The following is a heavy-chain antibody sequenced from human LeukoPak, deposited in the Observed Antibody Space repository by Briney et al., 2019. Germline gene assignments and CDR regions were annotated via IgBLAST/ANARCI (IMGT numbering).Heavy chain of an antibody. Sequence: GGSLRLSCAASGFTFSSYSMNWVRQAPGTGLEWVAVISFDGSNKYYADSVKGRFTISRDNSKNTLYLQMSSLRPEDTAVYYCARDLTGYNRYIDYWGQGTLVTVSS. CDR1: GFTFSSYS. V-gene: IGHV3-30*03. J-gene: IGHJ4*02. CDR3: ARDLTGYNRYIDY. CDR2: ISFDGSNK. D-gene: IGHD5-24*01.